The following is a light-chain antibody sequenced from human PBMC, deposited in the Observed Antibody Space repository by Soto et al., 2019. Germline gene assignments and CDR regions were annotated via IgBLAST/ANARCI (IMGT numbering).Light chain of an antibody. Sequence: EIVVTQSPSTLSVSPGERATLSCRASHRASSYLAWYQQKPGQAPRLLIFATSTRATGIPARFSGSGSGTEFTLTISRLEREEVAVNYCPQYGSSPQCAFGQGTRLEFK. J-gene: IGKJ5*01. CDR1: HRASSY. V-gene: IGKV3-20*01. CDR3: PQYGSSPQCA. CDR2: ATS.